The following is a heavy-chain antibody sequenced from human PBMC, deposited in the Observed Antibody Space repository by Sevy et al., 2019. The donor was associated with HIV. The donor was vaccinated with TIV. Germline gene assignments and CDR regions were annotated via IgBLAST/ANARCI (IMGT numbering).Heavy chain of an antibody. CDR2: INSDSGVT. V-gene: IGHV1-2*02. CDR3: ARLTTQPTSDLYGMDV. J-gene: IGHJ6*02. CDR1: GYIFTDYY. D-gene: IGHD4-17*01. Sequence: ASVKVCCKASGYIFTDYYIHWVRQAPGQGLEWMAWINSDSGVTNYAQKFQGEVTVTRDTSLSTAYLELTRLKSNDTAIYYCARLTTQPTSDLYGMDVWGQGTTVTVSS.